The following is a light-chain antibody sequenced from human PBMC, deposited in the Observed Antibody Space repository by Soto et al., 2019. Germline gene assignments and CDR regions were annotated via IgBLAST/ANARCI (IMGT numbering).Light chain of an antibody. V-gene: IGLV2-14*01. Sequence: QSALTQPASVSGSPGQSITISCTGTSSDVGGYNYVSWHQQYPGKAPKLMIYDVSNRPSGVSNRFSGSKSGNTASLTISGLQAEDEADYYCSSFTSSTTRIFAGGTKVTVL. J-gene: IGLJ2*01. CDR1: SSDVGGYNY. CDR2: DVS. CDR3: SSFTSSTTRI.